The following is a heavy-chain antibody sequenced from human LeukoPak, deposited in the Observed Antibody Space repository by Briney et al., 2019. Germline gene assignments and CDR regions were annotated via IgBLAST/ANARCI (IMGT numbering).Heavy chain of an antibody. D-gene: IGHD3-10*01. J-gene: IGHJ6*03. CDR2: IYSGGSK. CDR1: GFTVSRNY. Sequence: GGSLRLSCAASGFTVSRNYMSWVRQAPGKGLEWVSVIYSGGSKYYADSVKGRFTISRDNSKNTLYLQMNSLRAEDTAVYYCARVYYGSGSLHYYYYYMDVWGKGTTVTISS. CDR3: ARVYYGSGSLHYYYYYMDV. V-gene: IGHV3-53*01.